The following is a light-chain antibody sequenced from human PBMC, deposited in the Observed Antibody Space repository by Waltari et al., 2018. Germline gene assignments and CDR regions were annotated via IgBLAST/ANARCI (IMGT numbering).Light chain of an antibody. CDR1: SGHSGYA. CDR3: QTWGTGVWV. J-gene: IGLJ3*02. CDR2: VNSAGSY. V-gene: IGLV4-69*01. Sequence: QLVLTQSPSASASPGASVKLTCSQSSGHSGYAIAWHQHRPQKGPRYLMKVNSAGSYYKGDGIPDRFSGSSSGAERYLTISSLQSEDEADYYCQTWGTGVWVFGGGTKLTVL.